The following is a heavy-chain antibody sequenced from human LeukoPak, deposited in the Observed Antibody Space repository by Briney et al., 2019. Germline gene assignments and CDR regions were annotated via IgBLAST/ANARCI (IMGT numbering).Heavy chain of an antibody. J-gene: IGHJ6*03. D-gene: IGHD1-26*01. Sequence: GGSLRLSCAASGFTFSNYWMNWVRQAPGKGLEWVANIKQDGSEKYYVDSVKGRFTISRDNAKNSLYLQMNSLTAEDTAVYYCARNPPGIVGAPTHYCYYMDVWGRGTTVTISS. CDR3: ARNPPGIVGAPTHYCYYMDV. V-gene: IGHV3-7*01. CDR1: GFTFSNYW. CDR2: IKQDGSEK.